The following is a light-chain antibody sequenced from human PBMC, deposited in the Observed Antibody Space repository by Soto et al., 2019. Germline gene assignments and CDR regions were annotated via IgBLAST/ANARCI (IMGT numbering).Light chain of an antibody. CDR2: WAS. J-gene: IGKJ4*01. V-gene: IGKV4-1*01. CDR1: QSLFYSSDNKNY. CDR3: QEYYDTPLT. Sequence: DIVVTQSPDSLAASLGERATINCQSSQSLFYSSDNKNYLRWSQQKPGQPPKLIIYWASTRESGVPERFSGAGSWTAFTLTISSLQAEDVAVYYCQEYYDTPLTFGGGTKVEIK.